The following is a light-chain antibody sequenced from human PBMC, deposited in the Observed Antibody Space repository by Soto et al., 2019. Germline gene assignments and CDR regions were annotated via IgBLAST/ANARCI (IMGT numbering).Light chain of an antibody. CDR1: YNL. Sequence: QSALTQPASVSGSPGQSITISCSGTYNLVSWYQQHPGKAPKLMIFEVNKRPSGVSYRFSGSKSGNTASLTISALQAEDEADYYCASYTSSSTSVIFGRGTKLTVL. V-gene: IGLV2-23*02. CDR2: EVN. J-gene: IGLJ2*01. CDR3: ASYTSSSTSVI.